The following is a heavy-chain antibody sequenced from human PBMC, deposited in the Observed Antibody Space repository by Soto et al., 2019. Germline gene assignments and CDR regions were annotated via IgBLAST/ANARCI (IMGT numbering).Heavy chain of an antibody. CDR1: GFNFNIAW. V-gene: IGHV3-15*01. J-gene: IGHJ3*01. CDR3: TTGSTSGFPAFDF. CDR2: ITSKAAGETT. D-gene: IGHD2-2*01. Sequence: EVQLVESGGGLVQPGGSLRLSCAASGFNFNIAWMHWVRQAPGKGLEWVGRITSKAAGETTDYAAPVNGRFTLSRDDSKNTLYLQMNSLTTEDTAAYFCTTGSTSGFPAFDFWGQGAVVTISS.